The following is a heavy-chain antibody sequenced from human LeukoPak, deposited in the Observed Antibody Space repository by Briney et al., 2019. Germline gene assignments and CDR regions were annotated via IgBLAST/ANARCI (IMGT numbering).Heavy chain of an antibody. Sequence: SETLSLTCAVYGGSFSGYYWSWIRQPPGKGLEWIGEINHSGSTNYNPSLESRVTISVDTSKNQFSLKLSSVTAADTAVYYCAGLRCGGDCGGAFDIWGQGTMVTVSS. J-gene: IGHJ3*02. CDR3: AGLRCGGDCGGAFDI. CDR2: INHSGST. V-gene: IGHV4-34*01. CDR1: GGSFSGYY. D-gene: IGHD2-21*02.